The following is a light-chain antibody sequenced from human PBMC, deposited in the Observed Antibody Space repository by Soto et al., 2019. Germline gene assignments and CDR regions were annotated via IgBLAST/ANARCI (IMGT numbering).Light chain of an antibody. V-gene: IGKV3-15*01. J-gene: IGKJ2*01. CDR2: SAS. Sequence: EIVMTQSPATLSVSPGERVTLSCRASEGVNTNLAWYQQKPGQAPRLLIYSASSRAPRIPGRFSGSGSGTEFTLSISSLQSEDFAVYYCQQYDSGYTFGQGTRL. CDR3: QQYDSGYT. CDR1: EGVNTN.